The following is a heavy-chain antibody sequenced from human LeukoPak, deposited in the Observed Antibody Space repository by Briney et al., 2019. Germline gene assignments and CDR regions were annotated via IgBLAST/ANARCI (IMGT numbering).Heavy chain of an antibody. D-gene: IGHD2-2*01. Sequence: SETLSLTCTVSGGSISSYYWSWIRQPPGKGLEWIGYIYYSGSTNYNPSLKSRVTISVDTSKNQFSLKLSSVTAADTAVYYCARGSVPAAMFGTHYYYYYYMDVWGKGTTVTVSS. V-gene: IGHV4-59*01. CDR1: GGSISSYY. CDR3: ARGSVPAAMFGTHYYYYYYMDV. CDR2: IYYSGST. J-gene: IGHJ6*03.